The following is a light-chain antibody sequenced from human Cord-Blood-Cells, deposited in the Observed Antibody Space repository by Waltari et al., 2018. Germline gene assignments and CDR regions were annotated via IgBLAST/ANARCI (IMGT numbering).Light chain of an antibody. CDR1: QSVSSY. J-gene: IGKJ4*01. CDR2: DAA. V-gene: IGKV3-11*01. Sequence: EIVLTPSPATLPLSPGDRATLSCRASQSVSSYIAWYQQKPGQAPRLLFYDAANRVTGIPARFSGSGSGTDFTLTISSLEPEDFAVYYCQQRSNWPLTFGGGTKVEIK. CDR3: QQRSNWPLT.